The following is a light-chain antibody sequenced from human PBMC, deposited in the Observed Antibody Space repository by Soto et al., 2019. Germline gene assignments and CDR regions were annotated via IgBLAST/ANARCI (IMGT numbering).Light chain of an antibody. V-gene: IGKV1-5*03. CDR1: QNIDNW. CDR2: RAS. J-gene: IGKJ4*01. Sequence: QMTQSPHTLSASVGDRVTITCRASQNIDNWLAWYQHKPGKPPKLLNYRASSLETGVPSRFSGSGSGTEFSLTISNLQPDDSATYYCQEYNSYFGGGTKVDIK. CDR3: QEYNSY.